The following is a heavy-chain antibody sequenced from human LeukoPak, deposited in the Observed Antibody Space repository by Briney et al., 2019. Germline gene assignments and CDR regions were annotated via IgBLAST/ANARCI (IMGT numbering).Heavy chain of an antibody. CDR2: IYYSGST. J-gene: IGHJ4*02. V-gene: IGHV4-39*01. CDR3: ARHAAGLAPCYYDSSGYPDY. CDR1: GGSISSSSYY. D-gene: IGHD3-22*01. Sequence: PSETLSLTCTVSGGSISSSSYYWGWIRQPPGKGLEWIGSIYYSGSTYYNPSLKSRVTISVDTSKNQFSLKLSSVTAADTAVYYCARHAAGLAPCYYDSSGYPDYWGQGTLVTVSS.